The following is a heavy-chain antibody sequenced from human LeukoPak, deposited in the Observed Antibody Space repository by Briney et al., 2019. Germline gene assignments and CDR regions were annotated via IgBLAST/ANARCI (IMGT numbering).Heavy chain of an antibody. D-gene: IGHD2-8*01. CDR1: GYTFTSYG. J-gene: IGHJ6*03. Sequence: GASVKVSCKASGYTFTSYGISWVRQAPGQGLEWMGWISAYNGNTNYAQKLQGRVTMTTDTSTSTAYMELRSLRSDDTAVYYCARARPYCTNGVCPGYYYYYMDVWGKGTTVTVSS. CDR3: ARARPYCTNGVCPGYYYYYMDV. CDR2: ISAYNGNT. V-gene: IGHV1-18*01.